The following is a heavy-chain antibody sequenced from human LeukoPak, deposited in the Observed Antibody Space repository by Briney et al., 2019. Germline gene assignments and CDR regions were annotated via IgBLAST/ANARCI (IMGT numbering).Heavy chain of an antibody. V-gene: IGHV4-61*02. J-gene: IGHJ5*02. CDR3: ARGGIQLWKINWFDP. D-gene: IGHD5-18*01. CDR1: GGSISSGSYY. CDR2: IYTSGST. Sequence: PSETLSLTCTVSGGSISSGSYYWSWTRQPAGKGLEWIGRIYTSGSTNYNPSLKSRVTISVDTSKNQFSLKLSSVTAADTAVYYCARGGIQLWKINWFDPWGQGTLVTVSS.